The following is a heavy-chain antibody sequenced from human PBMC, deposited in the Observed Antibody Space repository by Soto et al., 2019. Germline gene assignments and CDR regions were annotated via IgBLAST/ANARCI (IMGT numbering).Heavy chain of an antibody. CDR1: GGSVSSGSYY. D-gene: IGHD2-2*02. Sequence: SLTCTVSGGSVSSGSYYWSWIRQPPGKGLEWTGYIYYSGSTNYNPSLKSRVTISVDTSKNQFSLKLSSVTAADTAVYYCARGYCSSTSCYMNYWGQGTLVTVSS. CDR2: IYYSGST. J-gene: IGHJ4*02. CDR3: ARGYCSSTSCYMNY. V-gene: IGHV4-61*01.